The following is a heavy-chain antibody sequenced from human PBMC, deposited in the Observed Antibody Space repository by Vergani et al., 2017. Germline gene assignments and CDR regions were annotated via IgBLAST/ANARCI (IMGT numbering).Heavy chain of an antibody. D-gene: IGHD2-2*02. CDR2: ISSSGSTI. CDR1: GFTFSDYY. J-gene: IGHJ3*02. CDR3: ARPMRLGYCSSTSCYTDAFDI. Sequence: QVQLVESGGGLVKPGGSLRLSCAASGFTFSDYYMSWIRQAPGKGLEWVSYISSSGSTIYYADSVKGRFTISRDNAKNSLYLQMNSLRAEDTAVYYCARPMRLGYCSSTSCYTDAFDIWGQGTMVTVSS. V-gene: IGHV3-11*01.